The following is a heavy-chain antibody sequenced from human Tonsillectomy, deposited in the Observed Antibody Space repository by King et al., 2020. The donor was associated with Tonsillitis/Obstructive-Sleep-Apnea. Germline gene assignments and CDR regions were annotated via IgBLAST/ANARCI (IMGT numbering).Heavy chain of an antibody. CDR1: GGSISSYY. D-gene: IGHD1-14*01. CDR2: IYYSGST. CDR3: ASPTRYPDAFDI. J-gene: IGHJ3*02. Sequence: VQLQESGPGLVKPSETLSLTCTVSGGSISSYYWSWIRQPPGKGLEWIGYIYYSGSTNYNPSLQSRVTISVDTSKNQFSLKLTSVTAADTAVYYCASPTRYPDAFDIWGQGTMVPVSS. V-gene: IGHV4-59*01.